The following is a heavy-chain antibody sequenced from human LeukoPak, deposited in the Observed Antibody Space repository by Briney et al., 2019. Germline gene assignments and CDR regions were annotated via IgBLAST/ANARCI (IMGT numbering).Heavy chain of an antibody. CDR3: ARRMEYYYGNSGYYFDY. V-gene: IGHV4-31*03. CDR2: IYHSGST. Sequence: SQTLSLTCTVSGGSISSGGYYWSWIRQYPEKGLEWIGYIYHSGSTYYNPSLQSRVSISLDMSKNQFSLKLTSVAAADTAVYYCARRMEYYYGNSGYYFDYWGQGALVTVSS. D-gene: IGHD3-22*01. CDR1: GGSISSGGYY. J-gene: IGHJ4*02.